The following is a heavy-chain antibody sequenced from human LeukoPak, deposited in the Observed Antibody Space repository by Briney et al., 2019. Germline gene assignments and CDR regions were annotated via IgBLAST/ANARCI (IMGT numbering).Heavy chain of an antibody. J-gene: IGHJ4*02. CDR1: GFTFSSYW. Sequence: GGSLRLSCAASGFTFSSYWMHWVRQAPGKGLEWVAFIRYDGNNKYYADSVKGRFTISRDNSENTLYLQMNSLRAEDMAVYYCARLLHPYTNFVGGRDYFDYWDQGTLVTVSS. CDR2: IRYDGNNK. D-gene: IGHD4-11*01. V-gene: IGHV3-30*02. CDR3: ARLLHPYTNFVGGRDYFDY.